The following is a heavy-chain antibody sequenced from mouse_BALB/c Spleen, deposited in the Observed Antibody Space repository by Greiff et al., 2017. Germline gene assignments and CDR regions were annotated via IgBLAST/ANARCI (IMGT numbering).Heavy chain of an antibody. CDR1: GFTFSSYA. J-gene: IGHJ3*01. CDR3: ARHGGFAY. Sequence: EVKLVESGGGLVKPGGSLKLSCAASGFTFSSYAMSWVRQTPEKRLEWVAYISSGGGSTYYPDTVKGRFTISRDNAKNTLYLQMSSLKSEDTAMYYCARHGGFAYWGQGTLVTVSA. V-gene: IGHV5-12-1*01. CDR2: ISSGGGST.